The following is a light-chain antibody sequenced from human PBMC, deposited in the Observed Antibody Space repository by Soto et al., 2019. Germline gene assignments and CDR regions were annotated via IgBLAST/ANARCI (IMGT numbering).Light chain of an antibody. J-gene: IGLJ3*02. CDR3: AAWDDSLNARGV. CDR1: RSNIGSNA. V-gene: IGLV1-44*01. CDR2: NDN. Sequence: QSVLTQLPSASGTPGQRVTISCSGSRSNIGSNAVSWYQQLPGTAPKLLIYNDNQRPSGVPDRFSASKSGTSASLAISGLQSEDEADYYCAAWDDSLNARGVFGGGTKLTVL.